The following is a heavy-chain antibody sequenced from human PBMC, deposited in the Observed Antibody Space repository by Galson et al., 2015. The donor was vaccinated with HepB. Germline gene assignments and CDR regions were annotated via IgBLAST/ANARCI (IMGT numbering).Heavy chain of an antibody. D-gene: IGHD6-13*01. CDR3: AKDPNFRLGSSWYLVQGGYYFDF. Sequence: SLRLSCAASGFSFSSYAMGWVRQAPGKGLDWVSGVSGSGGTTFYADSVKGRFTISRDNSKNTLYLQMNSLRVEDTAKYYCAKDPNFRLGSSWYLVQGGYYFDFWGQGTLVTVSS. V-gene: IGHV3-23*01. J-gene: IGHJ4*02. CDR2: VSGSGGTT. CDR1: GFSFSSYA.